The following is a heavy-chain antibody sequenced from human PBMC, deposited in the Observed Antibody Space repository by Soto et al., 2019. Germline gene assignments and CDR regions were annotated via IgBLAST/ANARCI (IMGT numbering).Heavy chain of an antibody. V-gene: IGHV4-39*01. CDR3: ARAGEDIVVVPAAHFDY. Sequence: ASETLSLTCTVSGGSISSSSYYWGWIRQPPGKGLEWIGSIYYSGSTYYNPSLKSRVTISVDTSKNQFSLKLSSVTAADTAVYYCARAGEDIVVVPAAHFDYWGQGTLVTVAS. J-gene: IGHJ4*02. CDR1: GGSISSSSYY. CDR2: IYYSGST. D-gene: IGHD2-2*01.